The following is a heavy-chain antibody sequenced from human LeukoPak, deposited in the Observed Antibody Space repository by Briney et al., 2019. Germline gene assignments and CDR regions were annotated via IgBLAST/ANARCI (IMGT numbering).Heavy chain of an antibody. J-gene: IGHJ4*02. Sequence: GGSLRLSCAASGFTFSTYEMNWVRQAPGKGLEWISYISSSATNIYYADSVKGRFTISRDNAKNSLYLQMNSLRAEDTAVYYCARGWRWWRLGYYLDHWGQGTLVTVSS. CDR1: GFTFSTYE. V-gene: IGHV3-48*03. CDR2: ISSSATNI. D-gene: IGHD5-24*01. CDR3: ARGWRWWRLGYYLDH.